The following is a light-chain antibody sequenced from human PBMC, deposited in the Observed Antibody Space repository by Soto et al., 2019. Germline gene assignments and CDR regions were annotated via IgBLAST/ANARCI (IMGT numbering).Light chain of an antibody. CDR1: SSDVGGYNL. CDR3: CSSAGPTTWV. J-gene: IGLJ3*02. V-gene: IGLV2-23*01. Sequence: QSALTQPASVSGSPGQSITISCTGTSSDVGGYNLVSWYQHHPGKAPKLIIYGANERPSGISYRFSGSKSGNTASLTISGLQAEDEGDYYCCSSAGPTTWVFGGGTKLTVL. CDR2: GAN.